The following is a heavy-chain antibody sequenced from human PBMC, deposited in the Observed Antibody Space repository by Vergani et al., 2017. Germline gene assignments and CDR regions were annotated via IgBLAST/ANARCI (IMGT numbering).Heavy chain of an antibody. V-gene: IGHV3-30*04. D-gene: IGHD4-17*01. Sequence: QVQLVESGGGVVQPGRSLRLSCAASGFTFSSYAMHWVRQAPGKGLEWVAVISYDGSNTYYADSVKGRFTISRDNSKNTLYLQMNSLRAEDTAVYYCAKEHGDYGRPYYFDYWGQGTLVTVSS. J-gene: IGHJ4*02. CDR2: ISYDGSNT. CDR3: AKEHGDYGRPYYFDY. CDR1: GFTFSSYA.